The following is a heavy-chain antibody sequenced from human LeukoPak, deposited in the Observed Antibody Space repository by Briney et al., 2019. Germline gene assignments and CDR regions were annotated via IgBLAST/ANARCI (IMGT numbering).Heavy chain of an antibody. CDR1: GGSISSYY. J-gene: IGHJ3*02. CDR2: IYYSGST. D-gene: IGHD2-15*01. Sequence: SETLSLTCTVSGGSISSYYWSWIRQPPGKGLEWIGYIYYSGSTNYNPSLKSRVTISADTSKNQFSLKLSSVTAADTAVYYCARMKLGYCSGGSCYRLGGAFDIWGQGTMVTVSS. CDR3: ARMKLGYCSGGSCYRLGGAFDI. V-gene: IGHV4-59*08.